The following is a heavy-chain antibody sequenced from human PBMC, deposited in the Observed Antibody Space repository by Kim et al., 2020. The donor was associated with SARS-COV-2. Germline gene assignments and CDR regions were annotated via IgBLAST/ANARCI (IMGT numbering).Heavy chain of an antibody. J-gene: IGHJ3*02. CDR3: ARNLDHYGGNSDDAFDI. CDR2: INAGNGNT. CDR1: GYTFTSYA. V-gene: IGHV1-3*01. D-gene: IGHD4-17*01. Sequence: ASVKVSCKASGYTFTSYAMHWVRQAPGQRLEWMGWINAGNGNTKYSQKFQGRVTITRDTSASTAYMELSSLRSEDTAVYYCARNLDHYGGNSDDAFDIWGQGTMVTVSS.